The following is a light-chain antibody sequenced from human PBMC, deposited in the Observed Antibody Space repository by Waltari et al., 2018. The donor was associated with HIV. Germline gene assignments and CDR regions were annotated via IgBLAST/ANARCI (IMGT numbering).Light chain of an antibody. Sequence: EIVLTQSPGTLSLSPGESATLACRASQSISSSDLAWYQQKPGQAPRLLIYGASSGATGIPDRFSGSGSGTDFTLTISRLEPEDFAVYYCQQYGNSPLTFGGGTKVEIK. CDR1: QSISSSD. CDR3: QQYGNSPLT. CDR2: GAS. J-gene: IGKJ4*01. V-gene: IGKV3-20*01.